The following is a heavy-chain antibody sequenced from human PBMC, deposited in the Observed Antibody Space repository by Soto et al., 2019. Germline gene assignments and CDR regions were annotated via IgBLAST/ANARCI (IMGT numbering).Heavy chain of an antibody. D-gene: IGHD3-22*01. V-gene: IGHV4-34*01. CDR3: ARLRTNYYYDSSGYYFDAFDI. CDR2: INHSGST. CDR1: GGSFSGYY. Sequence: WETLSLTCAVYGGSFSGYYWSWIRQPPGKGLEWIGEINHSGSTNYNPSLKSRVTISVDTSKNQFSLKLSSVTAADTAVYYCARLRTNYYYDSSGYYFDAFDIWGQGTMVTVSS. J-gene: IGHJ3*02.